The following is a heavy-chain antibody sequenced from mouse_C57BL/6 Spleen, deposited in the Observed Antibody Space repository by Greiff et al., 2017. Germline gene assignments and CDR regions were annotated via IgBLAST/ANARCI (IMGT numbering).Heavy chain of an antibody. D-gene: IGHD1-1*01. CDR2: INPNNGGT. J-gene: IGHJ4*01. Sequence: EVQLQQSGPELVKPGASVKIPCKASGYTFTDYNMDWVKQSHGKSLEWIGDINPNNGGTIYNQKFKGKATLTVDKSSSTAYMELRSLTSEDTAVYYCARSTYYGSSYYYAMDYWGQGTSVTVSS. CDR3: ARSTYYGSSYYYAMDY. V-gene: IGHV1-18*01. CDR1: GYTFTDYN.